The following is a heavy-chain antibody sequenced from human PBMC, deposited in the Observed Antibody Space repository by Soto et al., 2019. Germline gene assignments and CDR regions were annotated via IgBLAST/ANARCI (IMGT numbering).Heavy chain of an antibody. CDR2: ISGSGGST. D-gene: IGHD6-13*01. V-gene: IGHV3-23*01. J-gene: IGHJ4*02. CDR3: AKDYFSSSWPDYFDY. CDR1: GFTFSSYA. Sequence: EVQLLESGGGLVQPGGSLRLSCAASGFTFSSYAMSWVRQAPGKGLEWVSAISGSGGSTYYADSVKGRFTISRDNSKNTLYRQMNSLRAEDTAVYYCAKDYFSSSWPDYFDYWGQGTLVTVSS.